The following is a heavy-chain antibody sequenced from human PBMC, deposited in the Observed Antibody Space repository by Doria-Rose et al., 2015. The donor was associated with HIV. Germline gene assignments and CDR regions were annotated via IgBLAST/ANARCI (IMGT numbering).Heavy chain of an antibody. J-gene: IGHJ4*02. Sequence: QVQLVQSGPVLVKPTETLTLTCTVSGVSLSSPGMGVSWIRQPPGKALEWIANIFSDDERSYKTSLKSRLTISRGTSKSQVVLTMTDMDPVDTATYYCARIKSSRWYHKYYFDFWGQGTLVIVSA. CDR3: ARIKSSRWYHKYYFDF. V-gene: IGHV2-26*01. D-gene: IGHD6-13*01. CDR2: IFSDDER. CDR1: GVSLSSPGMG.